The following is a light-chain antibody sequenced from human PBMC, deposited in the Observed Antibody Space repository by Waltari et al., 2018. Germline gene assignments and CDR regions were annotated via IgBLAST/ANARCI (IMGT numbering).Light chain of an antibody. CDR2: AAS. V-gene: IGKV1-39*01. J-gene: IGKJ2*01. CDR1: QSISSY. Sequence: DIQMTQSTSSLSASVGDRVTITCRASQSISSYLNWYQKKPGKAPKLLIYAASGLQSGVPSRFSGSGSGSDFTLTISSLQPEDFAAYYCQQSYGKPYTFGQGTKLEIK. CDR3: QQSYGKPYT.